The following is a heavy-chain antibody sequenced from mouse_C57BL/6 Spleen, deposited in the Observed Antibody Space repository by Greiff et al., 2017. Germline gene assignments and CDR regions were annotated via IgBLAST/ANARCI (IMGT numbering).Heavy chain of an antibody. D-gene: IGHD1-1*01. CDR2: IHPNSGST. CDR1: GYTFTSYW. CDR3: AREIYYGSSLFDY. Sequence: QVQLQQPGAELVKPGASVKLSCKASGYTFTSYWMHWVKQRPGQGLEWIGMIHPNSGSTNYNEKFKSRATLTVDKSSSTAYMQLSSLTSEDSAVYYCAREIYYGSSLFDYWGQGTTLTVSS. V-gene: IGHV1-64*01. J-gene: IGHJ2*01.